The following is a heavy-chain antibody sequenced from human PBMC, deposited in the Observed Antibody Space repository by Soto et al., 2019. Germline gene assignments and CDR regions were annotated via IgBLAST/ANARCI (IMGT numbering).Heavy chain of an antibody. J-gene: IGHJ5*02. V-gene: IGHV4-30-2*01. CDR2: IYHSGST. CDR3: AREDGSGSYSWFDP. Sequence: KPSETLSLTCAVSGGSISSGGYSWSWIRQPPGKGLEWIGYIYHSGSTYYNPSLKSRVTISVDRSKNQFSLKLSSVTAADTAVYYCAREDGSGSYSWFDPWGQGTLVTVSS. D-gene: IGHD3-10*01. CDR1: GGSISSGGYS.